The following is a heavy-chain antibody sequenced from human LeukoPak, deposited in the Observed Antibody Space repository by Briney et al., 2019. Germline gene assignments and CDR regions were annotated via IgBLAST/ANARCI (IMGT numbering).Heavy chain of an antibody. CDR3: VRQPGRDSSGSYYNYYYYYYMDV. Sequence: SETLSLTCTVSGGSISSYYWSWIRQPPGKGLEWIGRIYTSASTNYNPSLKSRVTMSVDTSKNQFSLKLSSVTAADTAVYYCVRQPGRDSSGSYYNYYYYYYMDVWGKGTTVTVSS. CDR1: GGSISSYY. D-gene: IGHD3-22*01. V-gene: IGHV4-4*07. CDR2: IYTSAST. J-gene: IGHJ6*03.